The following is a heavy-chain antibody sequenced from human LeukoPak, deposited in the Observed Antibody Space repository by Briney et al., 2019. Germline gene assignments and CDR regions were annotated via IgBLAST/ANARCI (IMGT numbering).Heavy chain of an antibody. D-gene: IGHD2/OR15-2a*01. Sequence: SVKVSCKASGGTFSSYTISWVQQAPGQGLEWMGRIIPILGIANYAQKFQGRVTITADKSTSTAYMELSSLRSEDTAVYYCAREGLVIRAAFDIWGQGTMVTVSS. CDR1: GGTFSSYT. CDR2: IIPILGIA. CDR3: AREGLVIRAAFDI. V-gene: IGHV1-69*04. J-gene: IGHJ3*02.